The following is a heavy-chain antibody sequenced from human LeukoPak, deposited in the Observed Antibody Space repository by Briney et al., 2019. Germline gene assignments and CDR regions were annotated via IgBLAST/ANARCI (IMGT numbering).Heavy chain of an antibody. CDR2: PSAYNGET. V-gene: IGHV1-18*04. CDR3: AREGASKGILTGWATWYYYGMDV. J-gene: IGHJ6*04. D-gene: IGHD3-9*01. CDR1: AYTFTSYG. Sequence: ASAQVSCKASAYTFTSYGISWVRHAPRQRREWRGWPSAYNGETNYAQKLQGRVTMTTDTSTSTAYMELKSLRSDYTAVYYCAREGASKGILTGWATWYYYGMDVWGKGTTVTVSS.